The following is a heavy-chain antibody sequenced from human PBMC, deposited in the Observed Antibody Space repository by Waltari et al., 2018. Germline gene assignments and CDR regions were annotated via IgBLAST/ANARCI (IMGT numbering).Heavy chain of an antibody. CDR1: GGSISSGSYY. D-gene: IGHD6-13*01. CDR2: IYTSGST. J-gene: IGHJ4*02. Sequence: QVQLQESGPGLVKPSQTLSLTCTVSGGSISSGSYYWSWIRQPAGKGLEWIGYIYTSGSTNYNPSLKSRVTISVDTSKNQFSLKLSSVTAADTAVYYCATYSSSWYYFDYWGQGTLVTVSS. V-gene: IGHV4-61*09. CDR3: ATYSSSWYYFDY.